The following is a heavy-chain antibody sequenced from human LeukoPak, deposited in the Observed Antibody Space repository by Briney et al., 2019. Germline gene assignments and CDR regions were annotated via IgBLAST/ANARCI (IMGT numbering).Heavy chain of an antibody. CDR2: IYYGGST. V-gene: IGHV4-59*08. CDR3: ARAFDSLGAFDI. CDR1: GGSISSYS. Sequence: PSETMSLTSIVDGGSISSYSWSWNRQPQGKGLEWVVYIYYGGSTTYNPYLKSRVTISVETSKNQFSLKLSSVTAADTAVYYCARAFDSLGAFDIWGQGTMVTVSS. D-gene: IGHD2/OR15-2a*01. J-gene: IGHJ3*02.